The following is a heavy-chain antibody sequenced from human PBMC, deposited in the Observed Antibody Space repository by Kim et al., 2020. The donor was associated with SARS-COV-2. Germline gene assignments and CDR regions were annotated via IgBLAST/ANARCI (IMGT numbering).Heavy chain of an antibody. Sequence: SETLSLTCAVYGGSFSGYYWSGIRQPPGKGLEWIGEINHSGSTNYNPSLKSRVTISVDTSKNQFSLKLSSVTAADTAVYYCARGPTVLLWFGDHYYYYGMDVWGQGTTVTVSS. CDR3: ARGPTVLLWFGDHYYYYGMDV. V-gene: IGHV4-34*01. J-gene: IGHJ6*02. CDR1: GGSFSGYY. CDR2: INHSGST. D-gene: IGHD3-10*01.